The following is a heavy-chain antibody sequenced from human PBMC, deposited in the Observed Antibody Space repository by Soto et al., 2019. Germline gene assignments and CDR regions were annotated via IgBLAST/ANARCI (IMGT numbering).Heavy chain of an antibody. J-gene: IGHJ5*02. CDR2: IYNSGST. CDR1: GGSIRSYD. CDR3: AKTIGHQLVSWFDP. D-gene: IGHD6-13*01. V-gene: IGHV4-59*01. Sequence: SETLSLTCTVSGGSIRSYDWSWIRQPPGKGLEWIGNIYNSGSTNYNPSLKSRVTTSVDTSKNQFSLKLSSVTAADTAVYYCAKTIGHQLVSWFDPWGQGTLVTVAS.